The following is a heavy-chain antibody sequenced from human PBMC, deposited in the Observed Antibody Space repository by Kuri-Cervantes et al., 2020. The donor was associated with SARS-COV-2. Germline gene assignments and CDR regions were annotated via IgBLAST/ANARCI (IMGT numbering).Heavy chain of an antibody. CDR3: ARDGIRVVVAATPGWFDP. CDR1: GYTFTGYY. J-gene: IGHJ5*02. V-gene: IGHV1-46*01. Sequence: ASVKVSCKASGYTFTGYYMHWVRQAPGQELEWMGIINPSGGSTSYAQKFQGRVTMTRDTSTSTVYMELSSLRSEDTAVYYCARDGIRVVVAATPGWFDPWGQGTLVTVSS. CDR2: INPSGGST. D-gene: IGHD2-15*01.